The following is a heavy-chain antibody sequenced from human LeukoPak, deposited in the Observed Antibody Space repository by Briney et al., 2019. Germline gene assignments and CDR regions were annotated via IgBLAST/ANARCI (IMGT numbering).Heavy chain of an antibody. CDR2: IKQDGSEK. CDR1: GFTFSSYW. Sequence: GGSLRLSCAASGFTFSSYWMSWVRQVPGKGLEWVANIKQDGSEKYYVDSVKGRFTISRDNAKNSLYLQMNSLRDEDTALYYCATSAAGFDYWGQGTLVTVSS. D-gene: IGHD6-13*01. J-gene: IGHJ4*02. V-gene: IGHV3-7*01. CDR3: ATSAAGFDY.